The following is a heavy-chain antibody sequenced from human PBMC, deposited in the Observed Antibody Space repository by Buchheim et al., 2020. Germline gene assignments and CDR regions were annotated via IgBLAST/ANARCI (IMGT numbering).Heavy chain of an antibody. V-gene: IGHV4-31*03. J-gene: IGHJ4*02. CDR1: GGSISSGVYY. CDR3: ARTLREQLWPPEFDY. Sequence: QVQLQESGPGLVKPSQTLSLTCTVSGGSISSGVYYWSWIRQHPGKGLEWIGYIYYSGSTYYNPSLKSRVTISIDTHKNPFSLKLSSVTAADTAVYYCARTLREQLWPPEFDYWGQGTL. D-gene: IGHD5-18*01. CDR2: IYYSGST.